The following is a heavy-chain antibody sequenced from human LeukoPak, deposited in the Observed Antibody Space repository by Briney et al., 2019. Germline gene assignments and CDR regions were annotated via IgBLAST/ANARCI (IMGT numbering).Heavy chain of an antibody. CDR1: GFTFSSYW. CDR3: AELGITMSGGV. CDR2: INSDGSSI. J-gene: IGHJ6*04. Sequence: GGSLRLSCAASGFTFSSYWMLWVRQTSGKGLMWVSRINSDGSSIGYADSVKGRFTISRDNAKNTLYLQMNSLRAEDTAVYYCAELGITMSGGVWGKGTTVTISS. D-gene: IGHD3-10*02. V-gene: IGHV3-74*01.